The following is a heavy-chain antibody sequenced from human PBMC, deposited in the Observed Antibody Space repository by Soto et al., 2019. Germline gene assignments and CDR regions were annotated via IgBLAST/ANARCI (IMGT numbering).Heavy chain of an antibody. Sequence: GGSLRLSCAASGFTFSSYAMSWVRQAPGKGLGWVSAISGSGGSTYYADSVKGRFTISRDNSKNTLYLQMNSLRAEDTAVYYCAKVGEMATILSVFDYWGQGTLVTVSS. V-gene: IGHV3-23*01. J-gene: IGHJ4*02. CDR3: AKVGEMATILSVFDY. CDR2: ISGSGGST. D-gene: IGHD5-12*01. CDR1: GFTFSSYA.